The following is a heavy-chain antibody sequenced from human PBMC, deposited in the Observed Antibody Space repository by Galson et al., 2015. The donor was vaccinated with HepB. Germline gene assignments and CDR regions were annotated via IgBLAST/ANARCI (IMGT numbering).Heavy chain of an antibody. CDR2: IHYSGST. D-gene: IGHD1-26*01. CDR3: ARRSYSGGSLHFDY. J-gene: IGHJ4*02. CDR1: GGSMNIYY. V-gene: IGHV4-59*01. Sequence: ETLSLTCTVSGGSMNIYYWSWIRQPPGKGLEWIGYIHYSGSTTYNSSLKSRVTISVDTSKNQFSLELDSVTAADTAVYYCARRSYSGGSLHFDYWGQGTLVSVSS.